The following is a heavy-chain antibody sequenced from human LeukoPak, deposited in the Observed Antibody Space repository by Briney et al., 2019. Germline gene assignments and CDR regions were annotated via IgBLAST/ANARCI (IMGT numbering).Heavy chain of an antibody. Sequence: GGSLRLSCAASGFTFSGYSMNWVRQAPGKGLEWVSSISTGSNYIYYADSVKGRFTISRDNAKNSLYLQMNSLRAEDTAVCYCARGSSSLEYWGQGTLVTVSS. J-gene: IGHJ4*02. CDR2: ISTGSNYI. D-gene: IGHD6-13*01. CDR1: GFTFSGYS. CDR3: ARGSSSLEY. V-gene: IGHV3-21*01.